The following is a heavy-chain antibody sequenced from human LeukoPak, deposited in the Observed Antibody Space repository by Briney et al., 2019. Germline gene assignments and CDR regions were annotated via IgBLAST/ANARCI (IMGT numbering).Heavy chain of an antibody. CDR2: INPNSGGT. CDR3: ARVGSGYLYYFDY. CDR1: GYTFTGYY. J-gene: IGHJ4*02. D-gene: IGHD5-12*01. V-gene: IGHV1-2*02. Sequence: ASVKVSCKASGYTFTGYYMHWVRQAPGQGLEWMGWINPNSGGTNYAQRFQGRVTMTRDTSISTAYMEPSRLRSDDTAVYYCARVGSGYLYYFDYWGQGTLVTVSS.